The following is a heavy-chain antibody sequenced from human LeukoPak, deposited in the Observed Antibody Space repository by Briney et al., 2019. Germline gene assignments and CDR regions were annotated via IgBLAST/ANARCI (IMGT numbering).Heavy chain of an antibody. V-gene: IGHV1-2*04. J-gene: IGHJ6*02. CDR3: ARESAYCSGGSCSSRIYYGMDV. Sequence: ASVKVSCKASGYTFTGYYMHWVRQAPGQGLEWMGWINPNSGGTNYAQKFQGWVTMTRDTSISTAYMELSRLRSDDTAVYYCARESAYCSGGSCSSRIYYGMDVWGQGTTVTVSS. CDR1: GYTFTGYY. CDR2: INPNSGGT. D-gene: IGHD2-15*01.